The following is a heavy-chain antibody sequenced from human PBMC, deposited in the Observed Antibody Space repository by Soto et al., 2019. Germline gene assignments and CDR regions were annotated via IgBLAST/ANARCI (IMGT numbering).Heavy chain of an antibody. CDR2: ISSSSSYI. V-gene: IGHV3-21*01. D-gene: IGHD5-18*01. J-gene: IGHJ4*02. CDR1: GFTFSSYS. CDR3: ARIQLWSSNPRLPYYFDY. Sequence: EVQLVESGGGLVKPGGSLRLSCAASGFTFSSYSMNWVRQAPGKGLEWVSSISSSSSYIYYADSVKGRFTISRDNSKKSLYLQMNGLRAEETAVYYCARIQLWSSNPRLPYYFDYWGQGTLLTVSS.